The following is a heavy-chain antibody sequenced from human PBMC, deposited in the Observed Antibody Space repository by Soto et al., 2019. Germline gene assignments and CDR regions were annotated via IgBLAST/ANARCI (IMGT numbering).Heavy chain of an antibody. V-gene: IGHV3-30-3*01. Sequence: QVYLVESGGGVVQPGRSLRLSCAASGFMFRNHAMHWVRQAPGKGLDWVAVISFDGANAFYADSVKGRFTISRDNSRNTLYLQMDSLRPEVTAVYYCARVAVDVTKRVFISALDDWGQGALVTVSS. CDR3: ARVAVDVTKRVFISALDD. J-gene: IGHJ4*02. CDR1: GFMFRNHA. CDR2: ISFDGANA. D-gene: IGHD3-22*01.